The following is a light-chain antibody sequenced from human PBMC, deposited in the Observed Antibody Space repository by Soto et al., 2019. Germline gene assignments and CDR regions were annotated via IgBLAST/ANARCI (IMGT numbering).Light chain of an antibody. Sequence: QSVLTQPASVSGSPGQSITISCTGTSSDVGGYNYVSWYQQHPGKAPKLMIYEVSNRPSGLSNRFSGSKSGNTASLTISGLQAEDEADYYCSSYTSSSTPGVFGTGTQLTVL. CDR1: SSDVGGYNY. V-gene: IGLV2-14*01. CDR2: EVS. CDR3: SSYTSSSTPGV. J-gene: IGLJ1*01.